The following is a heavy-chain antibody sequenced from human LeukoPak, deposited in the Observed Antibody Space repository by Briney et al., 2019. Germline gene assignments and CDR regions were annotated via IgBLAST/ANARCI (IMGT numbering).Heavy chain of an antibody. CDR2: ISGSGGDT. CDR1: GFTFSNYA. CDR3: RYFLPHFDY. Sequence: GGSLRLSCAASGFTFSNYAMNWVRQAPGKGLEWVSAISGSGGDTYYTDSVKGRFTISRDNSKNTLYLQMNSLRAEDTAVYYCRYFLPHFDYRGQGTLVTVSS. J-gene: IGHJ4*02. D-gene: IGHD2/OR15-2a*01. V-gene: IGHV3-23*01.